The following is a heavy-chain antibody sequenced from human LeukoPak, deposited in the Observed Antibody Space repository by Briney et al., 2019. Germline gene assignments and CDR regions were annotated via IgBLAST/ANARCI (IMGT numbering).Heavy chain of an antibody. CDR1: GFTVSSNY. CDR3: ARVSQYVLLWHTSGYFDS. J-gene: IGHJ4*02. D-gene: IGHD3-10*01. Sequence: PGGSLRLSCAASGFTVSSNYMSWVRQAPGKGLEWVSVIYSGGSTYYADSVKGRFTISRDNSKNTLDLQMGSLRTEDMAVYYCARVSQYVLLWHTSGYFDSWGQGTLVTVSS. V-gene: IGHV3-66*01. CDR2: IYSGGST.